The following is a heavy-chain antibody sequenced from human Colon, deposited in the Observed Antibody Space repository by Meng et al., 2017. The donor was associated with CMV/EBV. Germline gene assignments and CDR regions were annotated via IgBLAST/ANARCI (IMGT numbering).Heavy chain of an antibody. V-gene: IGHV3-30-3*01. CDR3: VRGRYYGVTFGTAPFFDH. J-gene: IGHJ4*02. D-gene: IGHD3-16*01. CDR1: GFSVSNNH. Sequence: GESLKISCAASGFSVSNNHVNWVRQAPGKGLEWVALISNDATIKYFADSVKGRFTISRDNSNNTMFLHMSGLRPGDTAVYYCVRGRYYGVTFGTAPFFDHWGQGTLVTVSS. CDR2: ISNDATIK.